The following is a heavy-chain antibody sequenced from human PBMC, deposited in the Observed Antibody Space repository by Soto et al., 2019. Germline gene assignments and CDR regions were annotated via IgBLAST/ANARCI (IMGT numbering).Heavy chain of an antibody. CDR2: IYYSGST. CDR1: GGSLSSGGYY. Sequence: SETLSLTCTVSGGSLSSGGYYWSWIRQHPGKGLEWIGYIYYSGSTYYNPSLKSRVTISVDTSKNQFSLKLSSVTAADTAVYYCARAFAQWFGQPPLRSWGRGTLVTVSS. D-gene: IGHD3-10*01. V-gene: IGHV4-31*03. CDR3: ARAFAQWFGQPPLRS. J-gene: IGHJ5*01.